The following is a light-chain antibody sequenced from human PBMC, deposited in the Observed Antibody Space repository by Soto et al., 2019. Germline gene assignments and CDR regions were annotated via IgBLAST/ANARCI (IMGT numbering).Light chain of an antibody. J-gene: IGKJ5*01. CDR2: AAS. CDR1: QGIRSA. V-gene: IGKV1-6*01. CDR3: QHYKTYAVT. Sequence: AIQLTQSPSSLSAPLGCRLAIPCLASQGIRSALGWYQQKPGKVPKLLIYAASTLQSGVPSRFSGSGSGTDFTLTISSLQPDDFATYYCQHYKTYAVTFGQGTRLEN.